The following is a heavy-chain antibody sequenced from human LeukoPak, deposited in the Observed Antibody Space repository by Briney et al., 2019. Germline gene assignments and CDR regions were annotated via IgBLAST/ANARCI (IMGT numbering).Heavy chain of an antibody. CDR2: ISAYNGNT. V-gene: IGHV1-18*01. Sequence: ASVKVSCKASGYTFTSYGISWVRQAPGQGLEWMGWISAYNGNTNYAQKLQGRVTMTTDTSTSTAYMELRSLRSDDTAVYYCASADCSGGSCYPQFDYWGQGTLATVSS. CDR3: ASADCSGGSCYPQFDY. J-gene: IGHJ4*02. CDR1: GYTFTSYG. D-gene: IGHD2-15*01.